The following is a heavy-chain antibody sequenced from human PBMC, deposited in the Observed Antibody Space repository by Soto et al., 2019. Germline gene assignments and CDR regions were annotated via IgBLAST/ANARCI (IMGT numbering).Heavy chain of an antibody. CDR1: GGRWGDQW. Sequence: PGESLKISWSGSGGRWGDQWVGWVRHTPDKGLEWIGFVFLGDSDARYSPAFQGQVTMSADRSSTYLQWSSLKASDTGIYYCARRRGRCSDGVCYTWWFDPWAQGTRVTVSS. CDR3: ARRRGRCSDGVCYTWWFDP. D-gene: IGHD2-8*01. CDR2: VFLGDSDA. V-gene: IGHV5-51*01. J-gene: IGHJ5*02.